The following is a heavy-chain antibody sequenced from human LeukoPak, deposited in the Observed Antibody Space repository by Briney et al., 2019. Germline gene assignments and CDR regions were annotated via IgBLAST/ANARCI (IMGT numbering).Heavy chain of an antibody. CDR1: GASISSYY. Sequence: PSETLSLTCTVSGASISSYYWSWIRQPPGKGLEWIGYNFYSGSTLYNPSLQSRVTISVDTSKNQFSLKLTSVTVADTAVYYCASGPYPAAGTDHQFDYWGQGTLVTVSS. J-gene: IGHJ4*02. CDR3: ASGPYPAAGTDHQFDY. V-gene: IGHV4-59*01. CDR2: NFYSGST. D-gene: IGHD6-13*01.